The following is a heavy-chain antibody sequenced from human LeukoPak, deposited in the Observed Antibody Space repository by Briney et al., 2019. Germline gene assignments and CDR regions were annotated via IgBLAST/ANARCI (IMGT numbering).Heavy chain of an antibody. D-gene: IGHD3-22*01. CDR2: INHSGRT. J-gene: IGHJ5*02. Sequence: SETLSLTCDVSGYSINFGHLWGWIRQPPGKGLEWIASINHSGRTYYTPSLRSRVTISVDTLKNQFSLKVTSVTAEDTAMYFCARESSAVAHTMMRDWLDPWGQGTLVTVSS. CDR1: GYSINFGHL. CDR3: ARESSAVAHTMMRDWLDP. V-gene: IGHV4-38-2*02.